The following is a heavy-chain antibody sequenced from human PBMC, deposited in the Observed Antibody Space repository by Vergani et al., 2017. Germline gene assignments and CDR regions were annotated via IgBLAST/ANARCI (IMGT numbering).Heavy chain of an antibody. CDR1: GGSISSGGYS. J-gene: IGHJ4*02. Sequence: QLQLQESGSGLVKPSQTLSITCAVSGGSISSGGYSWSWIRQPPGNGLEWIEYIYHSGSTYYNPATKSRVTISLDRSKNQFSLKLSSVTAADRAVYYGEGIVVGTRGGGSLDYWGQGTLVTVSA. V-gene: IGHV4-30-2*01. D-gene: IGHD6-19*01. CDR3: EGIVVGTRGGGSLDY. CDR2: IYHSGST.